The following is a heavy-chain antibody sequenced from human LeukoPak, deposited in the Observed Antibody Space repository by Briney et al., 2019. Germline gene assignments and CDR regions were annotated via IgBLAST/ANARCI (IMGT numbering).Heavy chain of an antibody. CDR2: ISSGGSTI. CDR1: GFAFSDYY. Sequence: GGSLRLSCAASGFAFSDYYMSWIRQAPGKGLEWVSYISSGGSTIYYADSVKGQFTISRDNAENSLYLQMNSLGAEDTAAYYCARVRYDSSGYYYGARYAFDMWGQGTMVTVSS. J-gene: IGHJ3*02. CDR3: ARVRYDSSGYYYGARYAFDM. D-gene: IGHD3-22*01. V-gene: IGHV3-11*01.